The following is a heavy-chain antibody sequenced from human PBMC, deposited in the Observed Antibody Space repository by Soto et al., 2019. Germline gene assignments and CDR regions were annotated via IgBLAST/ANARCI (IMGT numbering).Heavy chain of an antibody. CDR1: GGSISSSSYF. CDR2: IYYSGST. V-gene: IGHV4-39*01. J-gene: IGHJ5*02. D-gene: IGHD2-21*02. Sequence: QLQLQESGPGLVKPSETLSLTCSVSGGSISSSSYFWGWIRQPPGKGLEWIGSIYYSGSTYYNPSLHSRFTASVDMSQNASSLQLSPVTAAATAVYYCASHPSDFWFDPWGQGTLVTVSS. CDR3: ASHPSDFWFDP.